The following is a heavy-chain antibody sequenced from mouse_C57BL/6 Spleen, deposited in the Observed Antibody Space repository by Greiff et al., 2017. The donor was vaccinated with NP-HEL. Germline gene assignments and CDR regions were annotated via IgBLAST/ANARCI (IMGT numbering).Heavy chain of an antibody. Sequence: VQLVESGAELMKPGASVKLSCKATGYTFTGYWIEWVKQRPGHGLEWIGEILPGSGSTNYNEKFKGKATFTADTSSNTAYMQLSSLTTEDSAIYYCAREEIYYGNSGGVWFAYWGQGTLVTVSA. CDR1: GYTFTGYW. V-gene: IGHV1-9*01. J-gene: IGHJ3*01. CDR2: ILPGSGST. D-gene: IGHD2-1*01. CDR3: AREEIYYGNSGGVWFAY.